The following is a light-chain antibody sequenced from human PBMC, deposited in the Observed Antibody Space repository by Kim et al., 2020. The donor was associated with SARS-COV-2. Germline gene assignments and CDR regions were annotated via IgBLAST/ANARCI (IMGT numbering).Light chain of an antibody. Sequence: SPRERATLSCRASQTLNNRYLTWYQWKPGQAPRVLIYGASNRVTGIPDRFSGSGSATRFTLTISRLDPDDFAVYYCHYYGGSPPITFGQGTKLEI. J-gene: IGKJ2*01. V-gene: IGKV3-20*01. CDR1: QTLNNRY. CDR2: GAS. CDR3: HYYGGSPPIT.